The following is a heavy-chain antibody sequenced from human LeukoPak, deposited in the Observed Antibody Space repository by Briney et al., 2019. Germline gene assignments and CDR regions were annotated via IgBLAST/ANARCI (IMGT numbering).Heavy chain of an antibody. D-gene: IGHD6-6*01. Sequence: GGSLRLSCAASGFTFSSYWMSWVRQAPGKGLEWVANIKQDGSEKYYVDSVKGRFTISRDNAKNSLYLQMNSLRAEDTAVYYCAKGVNRGEQLVSNWGQGTLVTVSS. CDR2: IKQDGSEK. CDR3: AKGVNRGEQLVSN. CDR1: GFTFSSYW. J-gene: IGHJ4*02. V-gene: IGHV3-7*03.